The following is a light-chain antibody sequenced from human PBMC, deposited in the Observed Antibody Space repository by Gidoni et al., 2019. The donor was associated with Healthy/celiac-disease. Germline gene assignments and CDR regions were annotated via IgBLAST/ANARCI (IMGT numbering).Light chain of an antibody. CDR1: QSVSSSY. CDR3: QQYGSSLLT. Sequence: EIVLPQSPGTLSLSPGERATPSCRASQSVSSSYLAWYQQKPGQAPRLLIYGASSRATGIPDRFSGSGSGTDFTLTISRLEPEDFAVYYCQQYGSSLLTFGGGTKVEIK. CDR2: GAS. V-gene: IGKV3-20*01. J-gene: IGKJ4*01.